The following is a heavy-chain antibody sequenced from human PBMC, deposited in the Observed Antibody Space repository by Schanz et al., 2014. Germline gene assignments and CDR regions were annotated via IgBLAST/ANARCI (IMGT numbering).Heavy chain of an antibody. J-gene: IGHJ1*01. V-gene: IGHV3-64*04. CDR1: GFTFSSYA. CDR3: ASGVHVSSLQKGLQF. Sequence: VHLVESGGGLVKRGGSLRLSCAASGFTFSSYAMHWVRQASGKGLEYVSAITRSGGGTYYSDSVKGRFTISRDNAKNSVSLQMRRLRVEDTAVYYCASGVHVSSLQKGLQFWGRGTLVIVSS. CDR2: ITRSGGGT. D-gene: IGHD3-10*01.